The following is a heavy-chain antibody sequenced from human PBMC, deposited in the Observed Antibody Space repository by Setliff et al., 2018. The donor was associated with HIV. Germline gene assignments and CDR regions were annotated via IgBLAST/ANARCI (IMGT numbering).Heavy chain of an antibody. J-gene: IGHJ4*02. Sequence: PSETLSLTCTVSGVSISSGGYYWNWIRQHPGKGLEWIGYISSRGSTYYNPSLKSRITMSVDTSQNQVSLKLSSVTAADTAVYFCARLEKLDDISYFDYWGQGTLGTVSS. V-gene: IGHV4-31*03. CDR3: ARLEKLDDISYFDY. CDR2: ISSRGST. CDR1: GVSISSGGYY. D-gene: IGHD3-3*02.